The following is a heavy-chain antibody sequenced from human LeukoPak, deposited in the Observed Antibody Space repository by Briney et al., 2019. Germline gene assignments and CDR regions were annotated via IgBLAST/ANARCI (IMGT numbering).Heavy chain of an antibody. J-gene: IGHJ4*02. D-gene: IGHD6-19*01. CDR3: ARVRSGWYEDY. CDR2: ISSSNSYI. CDR1: GFTFSNAW. V-gene: IGHV3-21*01. Sequence: GGSLRLPCAASGFTFSNAWMSWVRQAPGKGLEWVSYISSSNSYIYYADSVKGRFTISRDNAKNSLYLQMNSLRAEDTAVYYCARVRSGWYEDYWGQGTLVTVSS.